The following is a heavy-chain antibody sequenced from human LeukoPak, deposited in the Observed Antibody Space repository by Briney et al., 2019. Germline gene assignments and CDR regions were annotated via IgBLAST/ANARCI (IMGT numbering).Heavy chain of an antibody. CDR3: ARSRWPEDY. J-gene: IGHJ4*02. Sequence: QPGGSLRLSCAASGFTFRSYEMNWVRQAPGKGLEWVSYISSSSSTIYYSDSLKGRFTISRDNAKNSLYLQMNSLRVEDTAVYYCARSRWPEDYWGQGTLVSVSS. V-gene: IGHV3-48*03. CDR1: GFTFRSYE. D-gene: IGHD4-23*01. CDR2: ISSSSSTI.